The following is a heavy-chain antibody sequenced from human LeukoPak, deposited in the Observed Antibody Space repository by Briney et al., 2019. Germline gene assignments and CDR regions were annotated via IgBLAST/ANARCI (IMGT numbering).Heavy chain of an antibody. Sequence: SVKVSCKASGYTFTGYYMHWVRQAPGQGLEWMGGIIPIFGTANYAQKFQGRVTITADESTSTAYMELSSLRSEDTAVYYCARGSYYDISDYWGQGTLVTVSS. D-gene: IGHD3-9*01. CDR1: GYTFTGYY. CDR3: ARGSYYDISDY. V-gene: IGHV1-69*13. CDR2: IIPIFGTA. J-gene: IGHJ4*02.